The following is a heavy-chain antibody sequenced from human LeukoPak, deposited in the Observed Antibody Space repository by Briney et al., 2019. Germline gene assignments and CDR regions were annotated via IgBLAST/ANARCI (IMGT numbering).Heavy chain of an antibody. D-gene: IGHD3-10*01. V-gene: IGHV1-18*01. J-gene: IGHJ4*02. Sequence: ASVRLSCKASGYTFTIYGISWVRQAPGQGREGMGWISAYNGNTNYAQKLQGRVTMTTDTSTSTAYMELRSLRSDDTAVYYCATVYYYGAGSYDRFDYWGQGTLVTVSS. CDR1: GYTFTIYG. CDR2: ISAYNGNT. CDR3: ATVYYYGAGSYDRFDY.